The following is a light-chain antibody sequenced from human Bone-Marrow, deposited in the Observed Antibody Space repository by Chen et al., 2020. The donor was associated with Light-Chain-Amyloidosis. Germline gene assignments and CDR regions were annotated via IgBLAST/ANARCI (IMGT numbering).Light chain of an antibody. J-gene: IGLJ2*01. CDR2: DVS. CDR3: CSYAGSSTPVV. CDR1: SRDVGGYDS. Sequence: QSALTQPRSVSGSPGQSVTISCTGTSRDVGGYDSVSWYQQYPGKAPKLMIYDVSKRPSGVPDRFSASKSGNTASLTISGLQAEDEADYYCCSYAGSSTPVVFGGGTKLTVL. V-gene: IGLV2-11*01.